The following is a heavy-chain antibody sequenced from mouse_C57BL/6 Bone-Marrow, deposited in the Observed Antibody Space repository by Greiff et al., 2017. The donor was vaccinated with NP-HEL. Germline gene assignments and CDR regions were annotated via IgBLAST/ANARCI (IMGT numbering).Heavy chain of an antibody. D-gene: IGHD1-1*01. CDR1: GFNIKDYY. CDR3: ARGDYYGSTYWYFDV. V-gene: IGHV14-2*01. Sequence: EVQLHQSGAELVKPGASVKLSCTASGFNIKDYYMHWVKQRTEQGLEWIGRIDPEDGETKYAPKFQGKATITADTSSNTAYLQLSSLTSEDTAVYYCARGDYYGSTYWYFDVWGTGTTVTVSS. CDR2: IDPEDGET. J-gene: IGHJ1*03.